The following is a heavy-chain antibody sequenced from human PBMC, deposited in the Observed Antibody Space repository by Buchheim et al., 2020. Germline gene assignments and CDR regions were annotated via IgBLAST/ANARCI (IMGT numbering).Heavy chain of an antibody. CDR2: ISYDGSNK. V-gene: IGHV3-30*18. D-gene: IGHD1-26*01. J-gene: IGHJ4*02. CDR3: AKALGSGSYYYFDY. CDR1: GFTFSSYG. Sequence: QVQLVESGGGVVQPGRSLRLSCAASGFTFSSYGMHWGRQAPGKGLEWVAVISYDGSNKYYAESVKGRFTISRDNSKNTLYLQMNSLRAEDTAVYYCAKALGSGSYYYFDYWGQGTL.